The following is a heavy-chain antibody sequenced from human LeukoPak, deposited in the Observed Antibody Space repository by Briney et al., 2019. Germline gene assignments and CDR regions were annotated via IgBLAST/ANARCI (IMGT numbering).Heavy chain of an antibody. CDR1: GGSISSYY. V-gene: IGHV4-59*01. CDR2: IYYSGST. Sequence: SETLSLTCTVSGGSISSYYWSWIRQPPGKGLEWIGYIYYSGSTNYNPSLKSRVTMSLDTSKNQLSLKLSSATAADTAVYYCATMVQGVHTYFGSWGQGNLVAVSS. J-gene: IGHJ4*02. D-gene: IGHD3-10*01. CDR3: ATMVQGVHTYFGS.